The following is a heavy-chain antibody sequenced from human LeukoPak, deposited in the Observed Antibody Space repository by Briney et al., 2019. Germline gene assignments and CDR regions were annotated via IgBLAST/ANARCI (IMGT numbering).Heavy chain of an antibody. D-gene: IGHD4-17*01. Sequence: GGSLRLSCAASGFTFSSYSMNWVRQAPGKGLEWVSSISSSSSYIYYADSVKGRFTISRDNAKNSPYLQMNSLRAEDTAVYYCARYGDPSLDPYYYYGMDVWGQGTTVTVSS. CDR2: ISSSSSYI. V-gene: IGHV3-21*01. CDR3: ARYGDPSLDPYYYYGMDV. CDR1: GFTFSSYS. J-gene: IGHJ6*02.